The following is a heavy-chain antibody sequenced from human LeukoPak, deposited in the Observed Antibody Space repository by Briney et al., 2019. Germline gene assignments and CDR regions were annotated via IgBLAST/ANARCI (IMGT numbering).Heavy chain of an antibody. CDR3: AREGSWWIDY. Sequence: RASVKVSCKASGDTFSSYAISWVRQAPGQGLEWMGWINAGNGNTKYSQKFQGRVTITRDTSASTAYMELSSLRSEDTAVYYCAREGSWWIDYWGQGTLVTVSS. D-gene: IGHD2-15*01. V-gene: IGHV1-3*01. CDR2: INAGNGNT. J-gene: IGHJ4*02. CDR1: GDTFSSYA.